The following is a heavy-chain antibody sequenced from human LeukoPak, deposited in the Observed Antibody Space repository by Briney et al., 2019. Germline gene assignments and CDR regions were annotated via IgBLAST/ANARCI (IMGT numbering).Heavy chain of an antibody. V-gene: IGHV1-18*01. Sequence: ASVKVSCKASGYTFTSYGISWVRQAPGQGLEWMGWISAYNGNTNYAQKLQGRVTMTTDTSTSTAYMELRSLRSDDTAVYYCARQVQHSYYYYYMDVWGKGTTVTVSS. J-gene: IGHJ6*03. CDR3: ARQVQHSYYYYYMDV. CDR2: ISAYNGNT. CDR1: GYTFTSYG.